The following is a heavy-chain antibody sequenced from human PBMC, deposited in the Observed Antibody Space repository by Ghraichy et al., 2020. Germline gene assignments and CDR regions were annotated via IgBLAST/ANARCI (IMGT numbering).Heavy chain of an antibody. CDR1: GGSISSGGYY. V-gene: IGHV4-31*03. Sequence: SETLSLTCTVSGGSISSGGYYWSWIRQHPGKGLEWIGYIYYSGSTYYNPSLKSRVTISVDTSKNQFSLKLSSVTAADTAVYYCARDTYYYYGMDVWGQGTTVTVSS. CDR3: ARDTYYYYGMDV. CDR2: IYYSGST. J-gene: IGHJ6*02.